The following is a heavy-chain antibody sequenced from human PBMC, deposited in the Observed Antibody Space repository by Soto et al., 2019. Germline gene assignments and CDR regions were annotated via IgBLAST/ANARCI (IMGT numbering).Heavy chain of an antibody. CDR3: GTGSSWTKVES. V-gene: IGHV1-69*01. CDR1: GGTLSRSA. CDR2: IIPIFGPA. Sequence: QVQLVQSGAEVKKPGSSVKVSCKASGGTLSRSAISWVRQAPGQGLEWMGGIIPIFGPAIYAQKFRGRVSIIEDESTRPAYMEMSSLRSDDTAVYYCGTGSSWTKVESWGQGTLVTVSS. J-gene: IGHJ4*02. D-gene: IGHD6-13*01.